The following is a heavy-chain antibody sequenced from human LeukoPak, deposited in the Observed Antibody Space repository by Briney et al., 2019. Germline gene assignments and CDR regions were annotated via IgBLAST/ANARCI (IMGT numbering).Heavy chain of an antibody. CDR1: GFTFNSYA. J-gene: IGHJ4*02. V-gene: IGHV3-23*01. Sequence: PGGSLRLSCAASGFTFNSYAMNWVRQAPGKGLEWVSGLSGSGGSAFYADSVKGRFTISRDNSKNTLYLQMNSLRAEDTAVYYCARTPTDSYREIEYYYDSSGPGVDYWGQGTLVTVSS. CDR3: ARTPTDSYREIEYYYDSSGPGVDY. CDR2: LSGSGGSA. D-gene: IGHD3-22*01.